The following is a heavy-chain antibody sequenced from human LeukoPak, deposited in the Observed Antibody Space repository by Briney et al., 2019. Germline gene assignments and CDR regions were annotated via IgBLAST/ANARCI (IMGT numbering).Heavy chain of an antibody. D-gene: IGHD3-16*01. CDR3: ARDSIGAYDN. V-gene: IGHV3-7*01. CDR2: IKQDGSEK. CDR1: GFIFTSHW. J-gene: IGHJ4*02. Sequence: GGSLRLSCAASGFIFTSHWMTWVRQAPGKGLEWVANIKQDGSEKYYVDSVKGRFTISRDNAKNSLYLQMNSLRAEDTAVYYCARDSIGAYDNWGQGTLVTVSS.